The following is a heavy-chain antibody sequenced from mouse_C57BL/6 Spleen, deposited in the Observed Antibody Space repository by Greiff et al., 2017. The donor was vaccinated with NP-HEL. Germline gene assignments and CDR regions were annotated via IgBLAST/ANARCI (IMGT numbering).Heavy chain of an antibody. CDR2: ISYDGSN. CDR1: GYSITSGYY. J-gene: IGHJ3*01. Sequence: EVKLQESGPGLVKPSQSLSLTCSVTGYSITSGYYWNWIRQFPGNKLEWMGYISYDGSNNYNPSLKNRISITRDTSKNQFFLKLNSVTTEDTATYYCARRQLGRGFAYWGQGTLVTVSA. D-gene: IGHD4-1*02. V-gene: IGHV3-6*01. CDR3: ARRQLGRGFAY.